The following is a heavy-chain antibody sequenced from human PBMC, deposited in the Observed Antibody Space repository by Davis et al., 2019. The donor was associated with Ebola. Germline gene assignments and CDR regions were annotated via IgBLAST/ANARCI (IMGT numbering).Heavy chain of an antibody. V-gene: IGHV3-33*08. Sequence: SPKLPRAAPGFTFSSYAMHWVRQAPGKGLEWVAVIWYDGSNKYYADTVKGRFTISRDNSKNTLYLQMNSLRAEDTAVYYCARVNRHGDPDYWGQGTLVTVSS. CDR2: IWYDGSNK. D-gene: IGHD4-17*01. CDR3: ARVNRHGDPDY. J-gene: IGHJ4*02. CDR1: GFTFSSYA.